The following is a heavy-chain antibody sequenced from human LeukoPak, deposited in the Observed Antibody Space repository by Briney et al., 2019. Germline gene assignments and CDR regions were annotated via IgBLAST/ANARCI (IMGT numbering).Heavy chain of an antibody. D-gene: IGHD3-10*01. CDR1: GFIFSSYW. CDR3: ARGDLWLGH. Sequence: GGSLRLSCATSGFIFSSYWMCWVREAPGKGLEWVANIKSDGSEEYYGDSVKGRFTISRDNAKNSLYLQMNSLRVEDTAVYYCARGDLWLGHWGQGSLVTVSS. J-gene: IGHJ4*02. V-gene: IGHV3-7*01. CDR2: IKSDGSEE.